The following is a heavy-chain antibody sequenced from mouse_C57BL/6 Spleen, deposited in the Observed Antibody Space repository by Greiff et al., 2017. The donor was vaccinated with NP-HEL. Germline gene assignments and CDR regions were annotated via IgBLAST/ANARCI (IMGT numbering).Heavy chain of an antibody. CDR2: IYPSDSET. D-gene: IGHD2-1*01. J-gene: IGHJ2*01. Sequence: VQLQQPGAELVRPGSSVKLSCKASGYTFTSYWMDWVKQRPGQGLEWIGNIYPSDSETHYNQKFKDKATLTVDKSSSTAYMQLSSLTSEDSAVYYGARKDYGNSFDYWGQGTTLTVSS. V-gene: IGHV1-61*01. CDR1: GYTFTSYW. CDR3: ARKDYGNSFDY.